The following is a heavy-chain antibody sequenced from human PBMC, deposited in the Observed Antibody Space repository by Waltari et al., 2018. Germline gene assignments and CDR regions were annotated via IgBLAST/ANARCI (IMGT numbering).Heavy chain of an antibody. CDR1: GGSFSGYY. Sequence: QVQLQQWGAGLLKPSETLSLTCAVYGGSFSGYYWSWIRQPPGKGLEWIGDIHHSGSTTRTPSLKSRFTISVDTSKKQFSLKLSSVPAADTAVYYCARLRITIFGVVTVGYYYYMDVWGKGTTVTISS. CDR3: ARLRITIFGVVTVGYYYYMDV. J-gene: IGHJ6*03. CDR2: IHHSGST. D-gene: IGHD3-3*01. V-gene: IGHV4-34*01.